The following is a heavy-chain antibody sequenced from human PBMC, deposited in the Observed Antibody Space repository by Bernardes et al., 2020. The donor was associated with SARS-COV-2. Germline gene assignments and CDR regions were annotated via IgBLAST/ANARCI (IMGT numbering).Heavy chain of an antibody. V-gene: IGHV3-15*01. CDR3: TTATYYYDSSGYYYAH. CDR1: GFTFSNAL. J-gene: IGHJ4*02. CDR2: IKSKTEGGTT. Sequence: GGSLRLSCAASGFTFSNALMSWVRQAPGKGLEWVGRIKSKTEGGTTEYAAPVKGRFTISRDESTNTLYLQMNSLKIEDTAVYYCTTATYYYDSSGYYYAHWGQGTLVTVSS. D-gene: IGHD3-22*01.